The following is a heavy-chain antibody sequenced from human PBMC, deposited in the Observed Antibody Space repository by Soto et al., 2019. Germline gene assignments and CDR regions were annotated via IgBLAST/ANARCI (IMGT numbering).Heavy chain of an antibody. J-gene: IGHJ6*02. D-gene: IGHD3-22*01. V-gene: IGHV4-39*01. CDR1: GGSISSSSYY. Sequence: PSETLSLTCTVSGGSISSSSYYWGWIRQPPGKGLEWIGSIYYSGSTYYNPPLKSRVTISVDTSKNQFSLKLSSVTAADTAVYYCARQFYDSSGYYYGRIYYYYGMDVWGQGTTVTVSS. CDR3: ARQFYDSSGYYYGRIYYYYGMDV. CDR2: IYYSGST.